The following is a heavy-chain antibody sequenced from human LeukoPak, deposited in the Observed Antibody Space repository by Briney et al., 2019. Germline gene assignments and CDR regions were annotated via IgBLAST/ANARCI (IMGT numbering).Heavy chain of an antibody. Sequence: PSETLSLTCTVSGGSISSYYWSWIRQPPGKGLEWIGYIYYSGSTNYNPSLKSRVTISVDTSKNQFSLKLSSVTAADTAVYYCARDLQEDYVWGSYRTEANWSDPWGQGTLVTVSS. J-gene: IGHJ5*02. CDR1: GGSISSYY. V-gene: IGHV4-59*01. CDR2: IYYSGST. CDR3: ARDLQEDYVWGSYRTEANWSDP. D-gene: IGHD3-16*02.